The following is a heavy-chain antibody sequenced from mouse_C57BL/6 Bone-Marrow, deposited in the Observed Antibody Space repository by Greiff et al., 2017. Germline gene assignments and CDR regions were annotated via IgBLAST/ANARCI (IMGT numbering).Heavy chain of an antibody. CDR3: ARDRYYGSSYWYFDV. D-gene: IGHD1-1*01. V-gene: IGHV3-6*01. J-gene: IGHJ1*03. Sequence: EVKLMESGPGLVKPSQSLSLTCSVTGYSITSGYYWNWIRQFTGNKLEWMGYISYDGSNNYNPSLKNRISITRDTSKNQFFLKLNSVTTEDTATYYCARDRYYGSSYWYFDVWGTGTTVTVSS. CDR1: GYSITSGYY. CDR2: ISYDGSN.